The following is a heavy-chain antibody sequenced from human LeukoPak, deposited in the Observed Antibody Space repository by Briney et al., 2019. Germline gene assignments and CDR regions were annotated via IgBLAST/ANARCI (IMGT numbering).Heavy chain of an antibody. J-gene: IGHJ4*02. CDR2: INPSGGST. D-gene: IGHD2-8*02. CDR1: GYTFTSYY. Sequence: ASVKVSCKASGYTFTSYYMHWVRQAPGQGLEWMGIINPSGGSTSYAQKFQGRVTMTRDTSINTAYMEVSRLRSDDTAVYYCAREPYPPPWYYFDYWGQGTLVTVSS. CDR3: AREPYPPPWYYFDY. V-gene: IGHV1-46*01.